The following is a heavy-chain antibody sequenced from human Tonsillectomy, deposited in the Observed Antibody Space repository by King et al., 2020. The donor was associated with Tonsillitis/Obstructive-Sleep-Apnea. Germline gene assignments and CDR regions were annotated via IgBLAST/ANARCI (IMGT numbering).Heavy chain of an antibody. J-gene: IGHJ4*02. CDR2: ISSNGGST. CDR1: GFTFSTYG. D-gene: IGHD5-12*01. V-gene: IGHV3-64D*06. CDR3: VKAKVVIVATMEASVDLGF. Sequence: VQLGESGGGLVQPGGFLRLSCSASGFTFSTYGMHWVRQAPGKGLEYVSGISSNGGSTYYGDSVKGRFTISRDNSKDTLYLQVSSRRAEDTAVYYCVKAKVVIVATMEASVDLGFWGQGTLVTVSS.